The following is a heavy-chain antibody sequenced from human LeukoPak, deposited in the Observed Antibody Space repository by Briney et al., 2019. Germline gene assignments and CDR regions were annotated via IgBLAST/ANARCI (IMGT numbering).Heavy chain of an antibody. Sequence: ASVKVSCKASGYTFTSYGISWVRQAPGQGLEWVGWISAYNGNTNYAQKLQGRVTMTRNTSISTAYMELSSLRSEDTAVYYCARRSFDWLLSGWFDPWGQGTLVTVSS. V-gene: IGHV1-18*01. CDR2: ISAYNGNT. CDR1: GYTFTSYG. D-gene: IGHD3-9*01. CDR3: ARRSFDWLLSGWFDP. J-gene: IGHJ5*02.